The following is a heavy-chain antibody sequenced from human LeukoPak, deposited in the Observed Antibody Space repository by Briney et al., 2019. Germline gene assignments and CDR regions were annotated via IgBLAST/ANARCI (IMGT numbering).Heavy chain of an antibody. J-gene: IGHJ4*02. D-gene: IGHD3-22*01. CDR2: IWYDGSNK. Sequence: GGSLRLSCAASGFTFSDYYMSWIRQAPGKGLEWVAVIWYDGSNKYYADSVKGRFTISRDNSKNTLYLQMNSLRAEDTAVYYCARTGVAMIGTFDYWGQGTLVTVSS. V-gene: IGHV3-33*08. CDR1: GFTFSDYY. CDR3: ARTGVAMIGTFDY.